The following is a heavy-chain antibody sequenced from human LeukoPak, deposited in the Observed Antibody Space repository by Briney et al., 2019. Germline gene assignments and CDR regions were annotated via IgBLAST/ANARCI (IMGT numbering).Heavy chain of an antibody. Sequence: RLXXAASGFTFSRYWMHWVRHAPGKGLVWVSRINSDGSMTDYADPVKGRFTISRDNAENTLYLQMNSLKAEDTAVYYCVRLLDLDYWGQGTLVTVSS. CDR1: GFTFSRYW. D-gene: IGHD3-10*01. CDR2: INSDGSMT. V-gene: IGHV3-74*01. J-gene: IGHJ4*02. CDR3: VRLLDLDY.